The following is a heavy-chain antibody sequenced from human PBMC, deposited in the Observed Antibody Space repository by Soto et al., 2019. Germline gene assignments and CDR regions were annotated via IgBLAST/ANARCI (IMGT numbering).Heavy chain of an antibody. V-gene: IGHV3-9*01. D-gene: IGHD1-26*01. CDR2: ISWNSGSI. CDR1: GFTFDYYA. Sequence: GGSLRLSCAASGFTFDYYAMHWVRQAPGKGLEWVSGISWNSGSIGYADSVKGRFTISRDNAKNSLYPQMNSLRAEDTAVYYCARDRVVGATGWFDPWGQGTLVTVSS. J-gene: IGHJ5*02. CDR3: ARDRVVGATGWFDP.